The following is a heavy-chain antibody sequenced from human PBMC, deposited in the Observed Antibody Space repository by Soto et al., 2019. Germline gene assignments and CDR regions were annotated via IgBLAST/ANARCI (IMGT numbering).Heavy chain of an antibody. CDR3: ARAFPNGGYCSSTSCYAHYYYGMDV. CDR1: GGTFSSYA. CDR2: IIPIFGTA. D-gene: IGHD2-2*01. V-gene: IGHV1-69*01. J-gene: IGHJ6*02. Sequence: QVQLVQSGAEVKKPGSSVKVSCKASGGTFSSYAISWVRQAPGQGLEWMGGIIPIFGTANYAQKFQGRVTITADETTSTAYMEVSSLRSEDTAVYYCARAFPNGGYCSSTSCYAHYYYGMDVWGQGTTVTVSS.